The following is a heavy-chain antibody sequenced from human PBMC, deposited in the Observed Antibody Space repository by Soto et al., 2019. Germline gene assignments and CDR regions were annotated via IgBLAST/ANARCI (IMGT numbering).Heavy chain of an antibody. D-gene: IGHD3-16*01. V-gene: IGHV3-11*01. CDR3: ARHRYYEGSVPGYGMDV. CDR2: ISSSGSTI. CDR1: GFTFSDYY. J-gene: IGHJ6*02. Sequence: GGSLRLSCAASGFTFSDYYMSWIRQAPGKGLEWVSYISSSGSTIYYADSVKGRFTISRDTAKTSLYLQMNSLRAEDTALYYCARHRYYEGSVPGYGMDVWGQGTKVTVSS.